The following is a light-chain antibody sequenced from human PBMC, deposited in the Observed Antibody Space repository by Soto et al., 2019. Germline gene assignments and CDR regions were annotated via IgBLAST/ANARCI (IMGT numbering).Light chain of an antibody. Sequence: EIVMTQSPATLSVSPGERVTLSCRASQSVSSSLAWYQQKPGQDPRLLSYGASTRATGIPARFSGSGSGTEFTLTISGLQSEDFAVYYCQQYNNWPPFTVGPGTKVDIK. CDR1: QSVSSS. CDR3: QQYNNWPPFT. CDR2: GAS. J-gene: IGKJ3*01. V-gene: IGKV3-15*01.